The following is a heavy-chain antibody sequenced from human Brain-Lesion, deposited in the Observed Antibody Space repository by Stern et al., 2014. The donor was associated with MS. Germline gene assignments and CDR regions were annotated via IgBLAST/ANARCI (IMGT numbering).Heavy chain of an antibody. D-gene: IGHD2-2*01. CDR1: GGSISSGGYY. CDR2: IFNSGST. V-gene: IGHV4-61*02. CDR3: ARGRVVPGFQYYATDV. Sequence: QVQLVESGPGLVKPSQTLSLSCTVSGGSISSGGYYWSWIRQPAGKGLEWIGRIFNSGSTSYNPPLKSRVTISIDTTKNHISLRLNPMTAADTAVYYCARGRVVPGFQYYATDVWGQGTTVIVSS. J-gene: IGHJ6*02.